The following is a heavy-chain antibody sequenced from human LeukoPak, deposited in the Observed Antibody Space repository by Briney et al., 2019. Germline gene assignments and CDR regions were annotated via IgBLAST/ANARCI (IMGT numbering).Heavy chain of an antibody. Sequence: SETLSLTCTVSGYSISSGYYWSWIRQSLGKGLEWIGYIYHSGSTYYNPSLKSRVTISVDRSKNQFSLKLSSVTAADTAVYYCARDYGDSQIDCWGQGTLVTVSS. J-gene: IGHJ4*02. CDR2: IYHSGST. D-gene: IGHD4-17*01. CDR1: GYSISSGYY. V-gene: IGHV4-38-2*02. CDR3: ARDYGDSQIDC.